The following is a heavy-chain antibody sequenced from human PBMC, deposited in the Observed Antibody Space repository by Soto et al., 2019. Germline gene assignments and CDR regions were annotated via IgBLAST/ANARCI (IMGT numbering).Heavy chain of an antibody. CDR3: ARGLKNYYGMDV. V-gene: IGHV3-74*01. Sequence: PGGSLRLSCAASGFTFSTYWMHWVRQIPGKGLEWVSRVKSDGSTYYADPVKGRFTISRDNAWNTVYLQMNRLRAEDTALYYCARGLKNYYGMDVWGQGTTVTAP. J-gene: IGHJ6*02. CDR2: VKSDGST. CDR1: GFTFSTYW.